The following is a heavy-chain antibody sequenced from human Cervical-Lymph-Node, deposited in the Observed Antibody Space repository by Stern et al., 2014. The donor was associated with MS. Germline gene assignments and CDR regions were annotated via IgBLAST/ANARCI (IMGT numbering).Heavy chain of an antibody. V-gene: IGHV4-59*11. D-gene: IGHD1-26*01. Sequence: QVQLQESGPGLMRPSETLSLTCAVSGASIKSHFWSWIRQSPGTGLEWIGYFSDLGGATYKPSLKTRVSISLDMSRNHFSLNLTSMTAADTAVYYCARGRKIVPSSRPHTPSTTARVFDFWGEGTLVTVSS. J-gene: IGHJ3*01. CDR1: GASIKSHF. CDR2: FSDLGGA. CDR3: ARGRKIVPSSRPHTPSTTARVFDF.